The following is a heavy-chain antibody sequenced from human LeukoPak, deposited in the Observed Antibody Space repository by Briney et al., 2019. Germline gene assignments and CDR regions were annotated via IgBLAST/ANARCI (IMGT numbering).Heavy chain of an antibody. D-gene: IGHD6-13*01. Sequence: ASVKVSCKASGYTFTSYGISWVRQAPGQGLEWMGWMSAYNGNTNYAQKLQGRVTMTTDTSTSTAYMELRSLRSDDTAVYYCARDRGIAAAGTRGDYWGQGTLVTVSS. V-gene: IGHV1-18*01. J-gene: IGHJ4*02. CDR3: ARDRGIAAAGTRGDY. CDR1: GYTFTSYG. CDR2: MSAYNGNT.